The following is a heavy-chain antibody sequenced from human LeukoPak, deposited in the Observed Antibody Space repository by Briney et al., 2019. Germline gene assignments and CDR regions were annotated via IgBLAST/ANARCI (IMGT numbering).Heavy chain of an antibody. CDR3: AKSREQQLVRVFDY. CDR2: ISSSSSYI. V-gene: IGHV3-21*04. Sequence: GGSLRLSCAASGFTFSSYSMNWVRQAPGKGLEWVSSISSSSSYIYYADSVKGRFTISRDNTKNMLYLQMNSLRAEDTAVYYCAKSREQQLVRVFDYWGQGTLVSVSS. J-gene: IGHJ4*02. D-gene: IGHD6-13*01. CDR1: GFTFSSYS.